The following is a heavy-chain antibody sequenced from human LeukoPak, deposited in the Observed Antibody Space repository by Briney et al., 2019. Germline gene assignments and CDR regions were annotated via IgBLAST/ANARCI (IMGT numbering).Heavy chain of an antibody. D-gene: IGHD2-2*02. CDR2: TSRNGGST. J-gene: IGHJ4*02. CDR1: GFTFSSYA. Sequence: PGGSLRLSCAASGFTFSSYAMHWVRQAPGKGLEYVSGTSRNGGSTYYADSVKGRFTISRDNSKNTLYLQMGGLRAEDMAVYYCARQRGLYDYWGQGTLVTVSS. CDR3: ARQRGLYDY. V-gene: IGHV3-64*02.